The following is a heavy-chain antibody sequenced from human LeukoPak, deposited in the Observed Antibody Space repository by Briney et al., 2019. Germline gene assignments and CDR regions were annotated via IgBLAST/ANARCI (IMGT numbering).Heavy chain of an antibody. Sequence: ASVKVSCKASGYSFTNYFMHWVRQAPGQGLEWMGTINPHDGSRNYAQNFQGRVTMTRDTSTSTFDMELSSLRSEDTALYFCARARGYSGYHPVDYWGQGTLVTVSS. V-gene: IGHV1-46*01. CDR1: GYSFTNYF. J-gene: IGHJ4*02. CDR2: INPHDGSR. CDR3: ARARGYSGYHPVDY. D-gene: IGHD5-12*01.